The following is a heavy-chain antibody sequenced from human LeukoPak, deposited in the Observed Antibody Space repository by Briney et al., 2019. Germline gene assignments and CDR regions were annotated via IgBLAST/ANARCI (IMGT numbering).Heavy chain of an antibody. CDR2: IYTSGST. D-gene: IGHD6-13*01. CDR1: GGSISSGSYY. CDR3: ARGIAAAGT. J-gene: IGHJ5*02. Sequence: SQTLSLTCTVSGGSISSGSYYWSWIRQPAGKGLEWIGRIYTSGSTNYNPSLKSRVTISVDTSNNQFSLKLSSVTAADTAVYYCARGIAAAGTWGQGTLVTVSS. V-gene: IGHV4-61*02.